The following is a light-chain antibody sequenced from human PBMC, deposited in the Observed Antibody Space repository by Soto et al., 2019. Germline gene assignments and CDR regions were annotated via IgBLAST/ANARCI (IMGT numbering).Light chain of an antibody. V-gene: IGKV3-20*01. J-gene: IGKJ4*02. CDR2: GAS. Sequence: EIVLTQSRDTLSVCPGESATISCRASQSVTSDLAWYQQKPGQAPRLLIYGASSRATGIPDRFSGRGSGTDFTLIISRLEPEDFAVYYCQQFAGSFGGGTKVDIK. CDR3: QQFAGS. CDR1: QSVTSD.